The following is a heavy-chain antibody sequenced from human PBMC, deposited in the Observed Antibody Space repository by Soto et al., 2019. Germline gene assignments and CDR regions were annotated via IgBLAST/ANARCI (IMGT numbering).Heavy chain of an antibody. CDR1: GYTFSSIG. Sequence: QIQLVQSGAEVKKPGASVKVSCKASGYTFSSIGISWVRQAPGQGLEWMGWISPYKGNTHYAQGLQGRVTMTTDTSTSTAYMELRSLISDDTSVYYCARDLDASGSYYTAYWGQGTLVTVSS. CDR3: ARDLDASGSYYTAY. CDR2: ISPYKGNT. D-gene: IGHD3-10*01. V-gene: IGHV1-18*01. J-gene: IGHJ4*02.